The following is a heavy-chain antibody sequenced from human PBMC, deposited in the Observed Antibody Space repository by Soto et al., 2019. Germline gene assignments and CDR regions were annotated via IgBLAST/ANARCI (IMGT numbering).Heavy chain of an antibody. CDR1: GGSFSGYY. CDR3: ARGYGQSVSPLDY. J-gene: IGHJ4*02. D-gene: IGHD3-10*01. Sequence: QVQLQQWGAGLLKPSETLSLTCAVYGGSFSGYYWSWIRQPPGQGLEWIGEINHSGSTNYNPSLKSRVTISVDQSKNQFSLKLSSVTAADTAVYYCARGYGQSVSPLDYWGQGTLVTVSS. CDR2: INHSGST. V-gene: IGHV4-34*01.